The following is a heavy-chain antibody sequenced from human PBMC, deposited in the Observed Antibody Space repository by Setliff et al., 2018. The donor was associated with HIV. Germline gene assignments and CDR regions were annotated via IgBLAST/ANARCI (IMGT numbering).Heavy chain of an antibody. Sequence: SETLSLTCTVSGGFISTGGYSWSWIRQPPGKGLEWIGYIYHSGNTYYNPSLKSRVSISVDRSKNHFSLRLSSVTAADTAMYYCAREHCSGGSCNGFDIWGQGTMVTVSS. J-gene: IGHJ3*02. CDR3: AREHCSGGSCNGFDI. D-gene: IGHD2-15*01. CDR2: IYHSGNT. V-gene: IGHV4-30-2*01. CDR1: GGFISTGGYS.